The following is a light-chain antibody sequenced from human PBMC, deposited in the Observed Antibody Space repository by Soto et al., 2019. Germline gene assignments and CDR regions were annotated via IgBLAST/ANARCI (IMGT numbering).Light chain of an antibody. CDR1: QSVGSS. CDR2: DAS. V-gene: IGKV3-11*01. J-gene: IGKJ4*01. Sequence: EIVLTQSPATLSLSPGERATLSCRASQSVGSSLAWYQQKPGQAPRLPIYDASNRATGIPARFSGSGSGTDFTLTISSLEPEDFAVYYCQQRSNWPALSFGGGTKVEIK. CDR3: QQRSNWPALS.